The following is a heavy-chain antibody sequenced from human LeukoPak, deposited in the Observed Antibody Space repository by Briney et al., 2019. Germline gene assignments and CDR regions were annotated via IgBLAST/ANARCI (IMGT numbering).Heavy chain of an antibody. D-gene: IGHD3-9*01. CDR2: INTNTGNP. CDR3: ARDVDILPPGQVWFDP. J-gene: IGHJ5*02. V-gene: IGHV7-4-1*02. CDR1: GYTFTSYG. Sequence: ASVKVSCKASGYTFTSYGISWVRQAPGQGLEWMGWINTNTGNPTYAQGFTGRFVFSLDTSVSTAYLQISSLKAEDTAVYYCARDVDILPPGQVWFDPWGQGTLVTVSS.